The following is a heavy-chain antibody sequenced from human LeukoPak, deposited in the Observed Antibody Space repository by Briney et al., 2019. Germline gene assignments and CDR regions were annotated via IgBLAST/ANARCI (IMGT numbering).Heavy chain of an antibody. V-gene: IGHV3-23*01. CDR1: GFTFGSYA. Sequence: GGSLRLSCAASGFTFGSYAMSWVRQAPGKGLEWVSAISGSGTNTYYGSSVKGRFTISRDNSKNMLSLEMNSLRAEDTAVYYCAKDQGLGGGSVWGYWGQGMLITVSS. CDR2: ISGSGTNT. CDR3: AKDQGLGGGSVWGY. J-gene: IGHJ4*02. D-gene: IGHD2-15*01.